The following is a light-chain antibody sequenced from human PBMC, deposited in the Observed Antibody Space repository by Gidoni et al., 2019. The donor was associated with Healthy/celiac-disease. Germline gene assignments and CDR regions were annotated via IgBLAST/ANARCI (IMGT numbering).Light chain of an antibody. CDR1: NIGSKS. CDR2: DES. J-gene: IGLJ3*02. CDR3: QVWDSSSDLWV. V-gene: IGLV3-21*03. Sequence: SYVLTQPPSVSVAPGKTARITCGGNNIGSKSVHWYQQKPGQAPVLVVYDESGRPSGIPERFSGSNSGNTATLTISRVEAGDEADYYCQVWDSSSDLWVFGGGTKLTVL.